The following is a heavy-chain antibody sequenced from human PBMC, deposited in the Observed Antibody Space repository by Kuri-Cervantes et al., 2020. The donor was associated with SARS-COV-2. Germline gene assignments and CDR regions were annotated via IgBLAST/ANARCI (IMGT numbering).Heavy chain of an antibody. Sequence: GESLKISCAASGFTFSSYAMSWVRQAPGKGLEWVSAISGSGGSTYSADSVKGRFTISRDNSKNTLYLQMNSLRAEDTAVYYCAKGGLSLSCPYWGQRTLVTVSS. CDR2: ISGSGGST. CDR1: GFTFSSYA. D-gene: IGHD2-2*01. CDR3: AKGGLSLSCPY. J-gene: IGHJ4*02. V-gene: IGHV3-23*01.